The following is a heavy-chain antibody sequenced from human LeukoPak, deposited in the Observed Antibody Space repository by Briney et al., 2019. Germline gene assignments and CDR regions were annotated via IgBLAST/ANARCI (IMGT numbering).Heavy chain of an antibody. CDR2: ISGSGGTT. D-gene: IGHD5-18*01. Sequence: GGSLRLSCAASGFAFSNFAMSWVRQTPGKGLEWVSEISGSGGTTYYADSVKGRFTISRDNSKNTLDLQMDSLRAEDTAVYYCAKVRSGYIPFDYWGQGILVTVSS. CDR3: AKVRSGYIPFDY. J-gene: IGHJ4*02. V-gene: IGHV3-23*01. CDR1: GFAFSNFA.